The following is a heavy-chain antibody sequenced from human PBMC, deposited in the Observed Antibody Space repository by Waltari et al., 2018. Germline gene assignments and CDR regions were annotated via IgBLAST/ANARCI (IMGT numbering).Heavy chain of an antibody. D-gene: IGHD1-20*01. J-gene: IGHJ3*02. CDR3: ARGYVGAFDM. Sequence: EVQVVESGGGLVQPGGSLRLSCAAAGFTFTKVDMAWVRQTPGKGLEWVASIKQDGSAKYYVDSVRGRFTISRDNAKNSLCLQMNSLRAEDTAVYYCARGYVGAFDMWGQGTMVTVSS. CDR1: GFTFTKVD. CDR2: IKQDGSAK. V-gene: IGHV3-7*01.